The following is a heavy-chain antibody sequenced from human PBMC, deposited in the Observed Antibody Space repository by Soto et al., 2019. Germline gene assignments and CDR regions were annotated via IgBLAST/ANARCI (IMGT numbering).Heavy chain of an antibody. CDR3: ARERGGTTEYYFDY. CDR1: GFTFSSYG. D-gene: IGHD3-16*01. J-gene: IGHJ4*02. V-gene: IGHV3-33*01. Sequence: QVQLVESGGGVVQPGRSLRLSCAASGFTFSSYGMHWVRQAPGKGLEWVAVIWYDGSNKYYADSVKSRFTISRDNSKNTLYLQMNSRRAEDTAVYYCARERGGTTEYYFDYWGQGTLVTVSS. CDR2: IWYDGSNK.